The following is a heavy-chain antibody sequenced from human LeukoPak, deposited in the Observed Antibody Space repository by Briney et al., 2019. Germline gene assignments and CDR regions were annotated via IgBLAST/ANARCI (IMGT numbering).Heavy chain of an antibody. J-gene: IGHJ4*02. CDR2: IYSGGST. CDR3: AKRVWGSYRYTDY. Sequence: PGGSLRLSCAASGFTVSSNYMSWVRQAPAKGLEWVSVIYSGGSTYYADSVKGRFTISRDNSKNTLYPQMNSLRAEDTAVYYCAKRVWGSYRYTDYWGQGTLVTVSS. CDR1: GFTVSSNY. V-gene: IGHV3-53*01. D-gene: IGHD3-16*02.